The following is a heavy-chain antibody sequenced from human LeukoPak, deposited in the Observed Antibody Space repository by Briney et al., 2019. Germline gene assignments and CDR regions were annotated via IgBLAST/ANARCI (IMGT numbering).Heavy chain of an antibody. CDR3: TRDNSPFCPFAC. J-gene: IGHJ4*02. CDR1: GGSIYIINY. CDR2: ISHSGTT. Sequence: PSETLSLTCGVSGGSIYIINYWSWVRQAPGKGLEWIGEISHSGTTNYNPSLRSRVTMFLDRANNQFSLSLTSVTAADSAVYYCTRDNSPFCPFACWGQRVLVTVSS. V-gene: IGHV4-4*02. D-gene: IGHD2/OR15-2a*01.